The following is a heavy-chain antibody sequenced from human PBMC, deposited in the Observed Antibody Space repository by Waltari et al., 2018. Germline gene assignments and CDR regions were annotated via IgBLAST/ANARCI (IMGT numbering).Heavy chain of an antibody. Sequence: QVQLQQWGAGLLKPSETLSLTCAVYGGSFSGSYWSWIRQPPGKGLEWIGEINHSGSTNYNPSLKSRVTISVDTAKNQFSLKLSSVTAADTAVYYCARGPSTYYYDSSGYLIWGQGTLVTVSS. CDR2: INHSGST. J-gene: IGHJ4*02. D-gene: IGHD3-22*01. V-gene: IGHV4-34*01. CDR1: GGSFSGSY. CDR3: ARGPSTYYYDSSGYLI.